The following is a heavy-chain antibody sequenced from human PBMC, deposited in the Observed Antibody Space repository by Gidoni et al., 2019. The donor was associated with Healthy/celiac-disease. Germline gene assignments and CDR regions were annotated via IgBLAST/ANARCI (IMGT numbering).Heavy chain of an antibody. CDR3: AKDSGSGSYGY. V-gene: IGHV3-23*01. CDR2: ISGSGGST. J-gene: IGHJ4*02. D-gene: IGHD3-10*01. CDR1: GFTFNSYA. Sequence: EVQLLESGGGLVQPGGSLRLSCAASGFTFNSYALSWVRQAPGKGLEWGSAISGSGGSTYYADSVKGRFTISRDNSKNTLYLQMNSLRAEDTAVYYCAKDSGSGSYGYWGQGTLVTVSS.